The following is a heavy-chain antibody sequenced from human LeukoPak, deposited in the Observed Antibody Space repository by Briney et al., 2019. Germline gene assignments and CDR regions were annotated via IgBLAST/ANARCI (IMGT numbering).Heavy chain of an antibody. D-gene: IGHD6-19*01. J-gene: IGHJ4*02. CDR1: GYTFTDYY. CDR2: INPNSGGT. V-gene: IGHV1-2*02. Sequence: ASVKVSCKASGYTFTDYYMHWVRQAPGQGLEWMGWINPNSGGTNYAQKFQGRVTMTRDTSINTAYMDLSSLRSDDTAVYSCARGIEVTGIGEGFDYWGQGTLVTVSS. CDR3: ARGIEVTGIGEGFDY.